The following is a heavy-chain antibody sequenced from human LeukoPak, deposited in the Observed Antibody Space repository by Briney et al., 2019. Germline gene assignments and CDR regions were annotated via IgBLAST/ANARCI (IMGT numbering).Heavy chain of an antibody. CDR1: GFTFSSYW. D-gene: IGHD4-17*01. Sequence: PGGSLRLSCAASGFTFSSYWMSWVRQAPGKGLEWVANIKQDGSEKYYVDSVKGRFTISRDNAKNSLYLQMNSLRAEDTAVYYCAKKAGNDYGDQNWFDPRGQGTLVTVSS. CDR2: IKQDGSEK. CDR3: AKKAGNDYGDQNWFDP. J-gene: IGHJ5*02. V-gene: IGHV3-7*01.